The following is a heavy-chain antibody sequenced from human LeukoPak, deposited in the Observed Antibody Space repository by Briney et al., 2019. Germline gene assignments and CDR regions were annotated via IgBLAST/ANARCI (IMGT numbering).Heavy chain of an antibody. Sequence: GASVKVSCKASGGTFSSYAITWVRQAPGQGLEWMGGIIPIFGTANYAQKFQGRVTITADKSTSTAYMELSSLRSEDMAVYYCARQRGGQYEDAFDIWGQGTVVTVSS. CDR1: GGTFSSYA. CDR2: IIPIFGTA. V-gene: IGHV1-69*06. D-gene: IGHD2-8*01. CDR3: ARQRGGQYEDAFDI. J-gene: IGHJ3*02.